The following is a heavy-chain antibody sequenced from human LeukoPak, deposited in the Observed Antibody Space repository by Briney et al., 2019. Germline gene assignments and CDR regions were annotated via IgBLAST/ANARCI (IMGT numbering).Heavy chain of an antibody. V-gene: IGHV4-61*01. D-gene: IGHD6-19*01. CDR2: IYHGSA. J-gene: IGHJ5*01. CDR1: DDSVSSSRYY. CDR3: AREGGRQWLVSGALDS. Sequence: PSETLSLTCTVSDDSVSSSRYYWTWIRQPPGKGLEWIGYIYHGSATYNPSLESRVTLSMDTSKNQYSLKMTSVTAADTAVYYCAREGGRQWLVSGALDSWGQGTLVTVSS.